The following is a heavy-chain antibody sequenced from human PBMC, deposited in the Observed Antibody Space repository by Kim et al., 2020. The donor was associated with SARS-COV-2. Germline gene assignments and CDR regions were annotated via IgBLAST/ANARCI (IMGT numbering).Heavy chain of an antibody. V-gene: IGHV4-59*01. CDR1: GASISSNY. J-gene: IGHJ5*02. CDR2: IYYTGTT. D-gene: IGHD2-2*01. CDR3: ARVREDLEIIPAVMLFDP. Sequence: SETLSLTCTVSGASISSNYWSWIRQPPGKGLEWVGYIYYTGTTNYNPSLKSRVTIALETSKNQSSLKLSSVTAADTAVYYCARVREDLEIIPAVMLFDPWGQGTLVTVSS.